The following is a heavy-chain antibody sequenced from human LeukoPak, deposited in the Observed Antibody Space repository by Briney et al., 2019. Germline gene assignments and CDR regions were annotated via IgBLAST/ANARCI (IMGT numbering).Heavy chain of an antibody. Sequence: SETLSLTCTVSGGSISSYYWSWIRQPPGKGLEWIGYIYYSGSTNYNPSLKSRVTISVDTSKDQFSLNLSSVTAADTAVYYCASSQYYYDRSGYYPLDYWGQGTLVTVSS. D-gene: IGHD3-22*01. J-gene: IGHJ4*02. CDR3: ASSQYYYDRSGYYPLDY. CDR1: GGSISSYY. CDR2: IYYSGST. V-gene: IGHV4-59*01.